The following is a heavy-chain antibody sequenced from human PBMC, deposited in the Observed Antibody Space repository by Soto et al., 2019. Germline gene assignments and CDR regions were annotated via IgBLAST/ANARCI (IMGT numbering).Heavy chain of an antibody. Sequence: GGSLRLSCAASGFSFSTYAMSWVRQAPGKGLEWVSTISGTGGTTDYADSVNGRFTISRDNSKNTLFIQMNSLRAEDTAVYYCAKGRGDTSLVTGLFYYGMDVWGQGTTVTVSS. CDR3: AKGRGDTSLVTGLFYYGMDV. V-gene: IGHV3-23*01. J-gene: IGHJ6*02. D-gene: IGHD5-18*01. CDR2: ISGTGGTT. CDR1: GFSFSTYA.